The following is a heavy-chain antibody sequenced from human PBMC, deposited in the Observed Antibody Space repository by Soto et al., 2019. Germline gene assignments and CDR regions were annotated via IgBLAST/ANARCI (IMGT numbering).Heavy chain of an antibody. CDR1: GGSISSSNW. CDR2: IYHSGST. Sequence: PSETLSLTCAVSGGSISSSNWWSWVRQPPGKGLEWIGEIYHSGSTNYNPSLKSRVTISVDKSKNQFSLKLSSVTAADTDVYYCARDLEGSGSSYGMDVWGQGTTVT. J-gene: IGHJ6*02. CDR3: ARDLEGSGSSYGMDV. V-gene: IGHV4-4*02. D-gene: IGHD3-10*01.